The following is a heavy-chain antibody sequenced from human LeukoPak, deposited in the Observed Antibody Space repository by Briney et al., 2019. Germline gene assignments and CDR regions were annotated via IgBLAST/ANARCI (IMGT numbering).Heavy chain of an antibody. V-gene: IGHV4-4*07. CDR3: ARAIHYYDSSGYYPNWFDP. CDR2: IYTSGST. Sequence: SETLSLTCTVSGGSISSYYWSWIRQPAGKGLEWIGRIYTSGSTNYNPSLKSRVTMSVDTSKNQFSLKLSSVTAADTAVYYCARAIHYYDSSGYYPNWFDPWGQGTLVTVSP. D-gene: IGHD3-22*01. J-gene: IGHJ5*02. CDR1: GGSISSYY.